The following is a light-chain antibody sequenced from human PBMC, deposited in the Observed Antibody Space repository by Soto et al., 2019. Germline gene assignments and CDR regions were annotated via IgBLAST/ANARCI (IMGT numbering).Light chain of an antibody. CDR1: QTVSSTW. Sequence: ETVLTQSPGTLSLSPGERATLSCRASQTVSSTWLAWYQQKPGQPPRLLIYGASSRASGIPDRFSGSGSGTEFSLTSSRLEPEDFAGYYCQQYGSSRYTFGQGTKLEIK. CDR2: GAS. V-gene: IGKV3-20*01. J-gene: IGKJ2*01. CDR3: QQYGSSRYT.